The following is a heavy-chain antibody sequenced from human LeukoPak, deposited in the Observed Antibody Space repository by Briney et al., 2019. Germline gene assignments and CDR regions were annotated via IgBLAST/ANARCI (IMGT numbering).Heavy chain of an antibody. V-gene: IGHV1-58*02. CDR3: AAVSPTMGLSPDY. D-gene: IGHD3-16*02. CDR2: IVVGSGNT. CDR1: GFTFTSSA. Sequence: GTSVKVSCKGSGFTFTSSAMQWVRQARGQRLEWIGWIVVGSGNTNYAQKFQERVTITRDMSTSTAYMELSSLRSEDTAVYYCAAVSPTMGLSPDYWGQGTLVTVSS. J-gene: IGHJ4*02.